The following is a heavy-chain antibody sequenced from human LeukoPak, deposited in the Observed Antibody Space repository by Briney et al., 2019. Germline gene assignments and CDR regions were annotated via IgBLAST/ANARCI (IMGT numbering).Heavy chain of an antibody. V-gene: IGHV3-74*01. CDR2: ISYDGGGT. D-gene: IGHD3-10*01. J-gene: IGHJ4*02. CDR1: GFTFSDYW. Sequence: PGGSLRLSCAASGFTFSDYWMHWVRQTPGKGLVWVSRISYDGGGTNYADSVKDRFTISRDNAKNTLYLQMNSLRVEDTAVYYCVRNMVRGVVYFDSWGQGALVTVSS. CDR3: VRNMVRGVVYFDS.